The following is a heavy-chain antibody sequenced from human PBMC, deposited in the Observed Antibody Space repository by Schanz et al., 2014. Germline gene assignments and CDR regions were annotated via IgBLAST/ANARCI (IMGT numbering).Heavy chain of an antibody. CDR1: GVSIGGYY. CDR3: ARLGVGDKAYYYYGTDV. CDR2: IFFSGST. J-gene: IGHJ6*02. D-gene: IGHD1-26*01. Sequence: QVQLQESGPGLVKPSETLSLTCTVSGVSIGGYYWSWIRQPPGKGLEWIGYIFFSGSTTYNPSFNSGVTISLDMSKTQSAVPLSSVTAADTAVYYCARLGVGDKAYYYYGTDVWGQGTTVLVSS. V-gene: IGHV4-59*08.